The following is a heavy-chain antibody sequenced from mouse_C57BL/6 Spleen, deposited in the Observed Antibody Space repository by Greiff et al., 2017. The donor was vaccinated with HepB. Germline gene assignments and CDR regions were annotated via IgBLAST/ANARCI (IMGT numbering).Heavy chain of an antibody. CDR3: ARYERLRRAMDY. CDR1: GFTFTDYY. J-gene: IGHJ4*01. Sequence: EVQLVESGGGLVQPGGSLSLSCAASGFTFTDYYMSWVRQPPGKALEWLGFIRNKANGYTTEYSASVKGRFTISRDNSQSILYLQMNALRAEDSANYYCARYERLRRAMDYWGQGTSVTVSS. D-gene: IGHD2-4*01. V-gene: IGHV7-3*01. CDR2: IRNKANGYTT.